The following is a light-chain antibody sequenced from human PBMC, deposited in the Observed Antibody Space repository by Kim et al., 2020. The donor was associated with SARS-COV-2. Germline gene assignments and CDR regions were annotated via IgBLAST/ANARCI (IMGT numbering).Light chain of an antibody. CDR1: SGSIASNY. J-gene: IGLJ2*01. CDR2: EDN. Sequence: NFMLTQPHSVSESPGKTVTISRTRSSGSIASNYVQWYQQRPGSAPTTVIYEDNQRPSGVPDRFSGSIDSSSNSASLTISGLKTEDEADYYCQSYDSSNHEVFGGGTQLTVL. V-gene: IGLV6-57*03. CDR3: QSYDSSNHEV.